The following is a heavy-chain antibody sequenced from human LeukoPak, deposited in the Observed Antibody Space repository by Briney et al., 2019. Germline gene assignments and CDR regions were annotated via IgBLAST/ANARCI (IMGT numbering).Heavy chain of an antibody. V-gene: IGHV3-33*01. Sequence: GGSLRLSGAASGFTFSSYGMHWVRQAPGKGLEWVAVIWYDGSNKYYADSVKGRFTISRDNSKNTLYLQMNSLRAEDTAVYYCARGYGDYPTHYYGMDVWGQGTTVTVSS. CDR3: ARGYGDYPTHYYGMDV. D-gene: IGHD4-17*01. CDR1: GFTFSSYG. CDR2: IWYDGSNK. J-gene: IGHJ6*02.